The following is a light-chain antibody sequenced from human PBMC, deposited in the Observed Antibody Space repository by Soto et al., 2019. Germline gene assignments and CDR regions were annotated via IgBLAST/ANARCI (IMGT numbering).Light chain of an antibody. CDR1: SSNIGAGYD. CDR2: SNT. J-gene: IGLJ1*01. Sequence: QSVLTQPPSVSGTLGQRVTISCTGSSSNIGAGYDVQWYQQLPGTAPKLLIHSNTNRPSGVPDRFSASKSGTSASLAITGLQAEDEADYFCTSSTTGSLYVFGTGTKLTVL. V-gene: IGLV1-40*01. CDR3: TSSTTGSLYV.